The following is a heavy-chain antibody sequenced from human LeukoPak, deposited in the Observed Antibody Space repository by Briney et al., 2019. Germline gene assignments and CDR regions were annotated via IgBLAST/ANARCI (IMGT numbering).Heavy chain of an antibody. Sequence: NPGGSLRLSCAASGFTFSSYSMNCVRQAPGKGLEWVSSISSSSSYIYYADSVKGRFTISRDNAKNSLYLQMNSLRAEDTAVYYCARDWPTIAAAGTIPEYFQHWGQGTLVTVSS. V-gene: IGHV3-21*01. CDR1: GFTFSSYS. CDR2: ISSSSSYI. CDR3: ARDWPTIAAAGTIPEYFQH. J-gene: IGHJ1*01. D-gene: IGHD6-13*01.